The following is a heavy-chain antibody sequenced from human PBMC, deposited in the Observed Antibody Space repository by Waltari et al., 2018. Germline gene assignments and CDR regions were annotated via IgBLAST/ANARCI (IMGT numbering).Heavy chain of an antibody. CDR1: GYPFTGHK. CDR2: INPNSGGT. D-gene: IGHD3-10*01. Sequence: QVQLVQSGAEVKKPGASVKVSCKASGYPFTGHKMHSVRQPPGQGLEWMGWINPNSGGTNYAQKFQGRVTMTRDTSISTAYMELSRLRSDDTAVYYCARANHITMVRGVIDYWGQGTLVTVSS. CDR3: ARANHITMVRGVIDY. J-gene: IGHJ4*02. V-gene: IGHV1-2*02.